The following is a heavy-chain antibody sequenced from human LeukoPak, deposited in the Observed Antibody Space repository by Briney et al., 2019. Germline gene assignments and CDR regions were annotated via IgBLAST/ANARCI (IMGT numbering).Heavy chain of an antibody. D-gene: IGHD4-11*01. CDR1: GFTFSSYA. J-gene: IGHJ4*02. CDR2: ISPDGSTT. V-gene: IGHV3-74*01. Sequence: PGGSLRLSCAASGFTFSSYAMSWVRQAPGKGLGWVSAISPDGSTTGYADSVKGRFTASRDNARNTLYLQINSLRAEDSAVYYCTRDRTTITLFELWGQGTLVTVSS. CDR3: TRDRTTITLFEL.